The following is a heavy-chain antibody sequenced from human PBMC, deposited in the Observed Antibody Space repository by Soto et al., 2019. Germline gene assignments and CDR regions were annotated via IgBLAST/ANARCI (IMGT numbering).Heavy chain of an antibody. CDR1: GDSVSSNSAA. J-gene: IGHJ6*02. Sequence: SQTLSLTCVISGDSVSSNSAAWNWIRQSPSRGLEWLGRTYYRSKWYNDYAVSVKSRITINPDTSKNQFPLQLNSVTPEDTAVYYCARVNWNLGYYGMDVWGQGTTVTVSS. V-gene: IGHV6-1*01. CDR3: ARVNWNLGYYGMDV. CDR2: TYYRSKWYN. D-gene: IGHD1-7*01.